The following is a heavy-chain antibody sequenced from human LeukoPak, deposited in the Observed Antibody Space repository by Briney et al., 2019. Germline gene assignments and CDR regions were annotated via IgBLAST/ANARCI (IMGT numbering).Heavy chain of an antibody. CDR3: ARAGGITMVRGEYYFDY. V-gene: IGHV3-21*01. CDR2: ISSSSSYI. D-gene: IGHD3-10*01. CDR1: GFTFSSYS. Sequence: GGSLRLSCAASGFTFSSYSMNWVRQAPGKGLEWVSPISSSSSYIYYADSVKGRFTISRDNAKNSLYLQMNSLRAEDTAVYYCARAGGITMVRGEYYFDYWGQGTLVTVSS. J-gene: IGHJ4*02.